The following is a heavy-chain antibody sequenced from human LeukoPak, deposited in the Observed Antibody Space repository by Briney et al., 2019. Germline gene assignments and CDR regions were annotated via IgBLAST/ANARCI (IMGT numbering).Heavy chain of an antibody. D-gene: IGHD2-2*01. Sequence: GASVKVSCKASGYIFTNYYIHWVRQAPGQGLEWMGMINPSGGSTRYAQKFQGRVTMTRDTSTNTVYMELSSLRSEDTAVYYCARGGGLGYCSSTSCRFDYWGQGTPVTVSS. J-gene: IGHJ4*02. CDR3: ARGGGLGYCSSTSCRFDY. CDR1: GYIFTNYY. CDR2: INPSGGST. V-gene: IGHV1-46*01.